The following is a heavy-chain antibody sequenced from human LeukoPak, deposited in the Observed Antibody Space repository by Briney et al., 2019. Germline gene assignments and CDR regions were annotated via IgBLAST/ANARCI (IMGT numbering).Heavy chain of an antibody. D-gene: IGHD1-1*01. V-gene: IGHV4-61*01. CDR1: GGSISSSSYY. CDR3: ARDDNWNRAFDI. J-gene: IGHJ3*02. CDR2: IYYSGST. Sequence: SETLSLTCTVSGGSISSSSYYWGWIRQPPGKGLEWIGYIYYSGSTNYNPSLKSRVTISVDTSKNQFSLKLSSVTAADTAVYYCARDDNWNRAFDIWGQGAMVTVSS.